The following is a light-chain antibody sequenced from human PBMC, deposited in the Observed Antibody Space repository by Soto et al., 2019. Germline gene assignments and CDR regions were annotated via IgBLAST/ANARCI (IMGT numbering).Light chain of an antibody. CDR3: QQYGSLPPLT. CDR2: DAS. Sequence: DIQMTQSPSSLSASVGDRVTITCQASQDISNYLNWYQQKTGKAPKLLIYDASNLETGVPSRFSGSGYGTDFTFTIRSLQPEDIATYYCQQYGSLPPLTFGGGTKVRIK. CDR1: QDISNY. V-gene: IGKV1-33*01. J-gene: IGKJ4*01.